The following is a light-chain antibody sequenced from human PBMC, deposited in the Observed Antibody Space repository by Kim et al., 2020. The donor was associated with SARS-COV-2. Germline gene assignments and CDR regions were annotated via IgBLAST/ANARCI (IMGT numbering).Light chain of an antibody. J-gene: IGLJ1*01. V-gene: IGLV3-1*01. CDR1: KLGDKF. CDR3: QTWDSRTASYV. Sequence: SYELTQPPSLSVSPGQTATITCSGDKLGDKFAGWYQQKAGQSPIMVIYQDNKRPSGITERFSGSNSGNTATLTSSGTQPMDEADYYCQTWDSRTASYVFGTGTKVTVL. CDR2: QDN.